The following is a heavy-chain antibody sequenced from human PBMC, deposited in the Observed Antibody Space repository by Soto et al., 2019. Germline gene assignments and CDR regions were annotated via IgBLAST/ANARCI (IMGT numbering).Heavy chain of an antibody. V-gene: IGHV4-30-4*01. CDR3: ARDLFYGGNPYYGMDV. D-gene: IGHD4-17*01. CDR1: GGSISSGDYY. Sequence: QVQLQESGPGLVKPSQTLSLTCTVSGGSISSGDYYWSWIRQPPGKGLEWIGYIYYSGSTYYNPSLQSRVTISVDTSKNQFSLKLSSVTAADTAVYYCARDLFYGGNPYYGMDVWGQGTTVTVSS. J-gene: IGHJ6*02. CDR2: IYYSGST.